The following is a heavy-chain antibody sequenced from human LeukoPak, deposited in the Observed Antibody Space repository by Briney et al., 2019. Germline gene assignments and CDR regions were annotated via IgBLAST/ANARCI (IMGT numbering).Heavy chain of an antibody. D-gene: IGHD2-2*02. Sequence: GASVKVSCKASGGTFSSYAISGVRQAPGQGLDWMGGIIPIFGTANYAQKFQGGVTITADESTSTAYMELSSLRSEDTAVYYCARVPNDCSSTSCYTFDYWGQGTLVTVSS. CDR1: GGTFSSYA. CDR3: ARVPNDCSSTSCYTFDY. CDR2: IIPIFGTA. J-gene: IGHJ4*02. V-gene: IGHV1-69*13.